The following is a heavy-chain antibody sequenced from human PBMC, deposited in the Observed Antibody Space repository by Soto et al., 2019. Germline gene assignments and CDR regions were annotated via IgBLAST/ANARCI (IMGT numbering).Heavy chain of an antibody. V-gene: IGHV3-48*03. J-gene: IGHJ3*02. Sequence: EVQLVESGGGLVQPGGSLRLSCAASGFTFSSYEMNWVRQAPGKGLEWVSYISSSGSTIYYADSVKGRFTISRDNAKNSLYLQMNSLRAEDTAVYYCQRGYSYRYTTDDAFDIWGQGTMVTVSS. CDR2: ISSSGSTI. CDR3: QRGYSYRYTTDDAFDI. CDR1: GFTFSSYE. D-gene: IGHD5-18*01.